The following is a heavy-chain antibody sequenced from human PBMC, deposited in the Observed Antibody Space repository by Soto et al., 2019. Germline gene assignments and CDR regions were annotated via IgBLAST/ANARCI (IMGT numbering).Heavy chain of an antibody. J-gene: IGHJ4*01. Sequence: SETLSLTCTVSGGSISSSSYYWGWIRQPPGKGLEWIGSIYYSGSTYYNPSLRSRVTISVDTSTNQFSLKLSPVTAADTAVYYWARQQRTLTAYSGHFDYLGCGTLLTVTS. CDR3: ARQQRTLTAYSGHFDY. D-gene: IGHD3-9*01. CDR2: IYYSGST. CDR1: GGSISSSSYY. V-gene: IGHV4-39*01.